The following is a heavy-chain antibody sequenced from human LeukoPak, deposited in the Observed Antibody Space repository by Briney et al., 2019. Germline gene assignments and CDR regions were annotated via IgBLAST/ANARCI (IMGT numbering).Heavy chain of an antibody. D-gene: IGHD3-10*02. CDR3: ATLYVFHYFDY. V-gene: IGHV3-23*01. CDR1: GFTFSKYA. CDR2: ISNTGDTI. J-gene: IGHJ4*02. Sequence: GRSLRLSCVASGFTFSKYAMSCVRQAPGKGLEWVSGISNTGDTIHYADSVKGRFTSSRDNSKNTLYLEMNSLRAEDMAVYYCATLYVFHYFDYWGQGTLVTVSS.